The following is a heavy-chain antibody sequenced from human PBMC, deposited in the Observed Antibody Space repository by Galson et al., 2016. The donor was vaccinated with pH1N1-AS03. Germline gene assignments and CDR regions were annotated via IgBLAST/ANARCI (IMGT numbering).Heavy chain of an antibody. J-gene: IGHJ4*02. CDR3: ARHNEAATLSAPSDY. CDR2: IYPPDSDA. CDR1: GYTFRNHW. Sequence: QSGAEVKKPGESLKISCQASGYTFRNHWIGWVRQMPGKGLEWMGIIYPPDSDARYSPSFQGQVTMSVDKSINTAYLQWNSLKASDTAIYYCARHNEAATLSAPSDYWGQGTLVTASS. D-gene: IGHD6-13*01. V-gene: IGHV5-51*01.